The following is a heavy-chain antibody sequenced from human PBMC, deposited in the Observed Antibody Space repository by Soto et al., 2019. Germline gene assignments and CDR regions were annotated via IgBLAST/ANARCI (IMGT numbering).Heavy chain of an antibody. Sequence: SETLSLTCTVSGGSVSINSYSWGWIRQSPGKGLEWIGTIYSTDKTYYHPSLLSRVTISVDTSMNQLSLNLSSVTAADTAVYYCARGMTTVTTYDYWGQGTPVTVSS. CDR2: IYSTDKT. J-gene: IGHJ4*02. CDR1: GGSVSINSYS. CDR3: ARGMTTVTTYDY. D-gene: IGHD4-4*01. V-gene: IGHV4-39*07.